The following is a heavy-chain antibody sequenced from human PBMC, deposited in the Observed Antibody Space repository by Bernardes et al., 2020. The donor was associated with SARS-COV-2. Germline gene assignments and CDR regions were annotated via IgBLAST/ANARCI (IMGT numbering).Heavy chain of an antibody. CDR2: IWHDGSNR. D-gene: IGHD3-16*02. Sequence: WGSLRLSCGASGFTFATYGMHWVRQAPGKGLEWVAIIWHDGSNRYYADSVKGRFTISRDNSKNTLYLDMNSPRAEDTALYYCVRMGLFGEISLYWAGAFDIWGQGTMVTVSS. V-gene: IGHV3-33*01. CDR3: VRMGLFGEISLYWAGAFDI. CDR1: GFTFATYG. J-gene: IGHJ3*02.